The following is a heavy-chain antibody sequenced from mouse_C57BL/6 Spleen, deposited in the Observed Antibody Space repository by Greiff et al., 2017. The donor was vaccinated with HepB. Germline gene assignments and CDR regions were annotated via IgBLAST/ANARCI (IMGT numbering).Heavy chain of an antibody. J-gene: IGHJ4*01. CDR3: ARGKVAHYAMDY. CDR2: IDPSDSET. D-gene: IGHD1-1*01. CDR1: GYTFTSYW. V-gene: IGHV1-52*01. Sequence: QVQLQQPGAELVRPGSSVKLSCKASGYTFTSYWMHWVKQRPIQGLEWIGNIDPSDSETHYNQKFKDKATLTVDKSSSTAYMQLSSLTSEDSAVYYCARGKVAHYAMDYWGKRTSVTVAS.